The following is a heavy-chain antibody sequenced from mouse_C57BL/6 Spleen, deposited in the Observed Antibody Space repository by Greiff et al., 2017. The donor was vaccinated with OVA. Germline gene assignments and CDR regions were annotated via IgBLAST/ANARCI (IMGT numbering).Heavy chain of an antibody. D-gene: IGHD2-5*01. Sequence: QVQLQQPGAELVKPGASVKLSCKASGYTFTSYWMHWVKQRPGQGLEWIGMIHPNSGSTNYNEKFKSKATLTVDKSSSTAYMQLSSLTSEDSAVYYCASWDSNYPFAYWGQGTLVTVSA. V-gene: IGHV1-64*01. J-gene: IGHJ3*01. CDR1: GYTFTSYW. CDR3: ASWDSNYPFAY. CDR2: IHPNSGST.